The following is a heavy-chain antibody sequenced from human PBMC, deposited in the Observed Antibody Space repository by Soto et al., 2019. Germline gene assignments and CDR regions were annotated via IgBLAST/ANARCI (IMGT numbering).Heavy chain of an antibody. Sequence: GASVKVSCKASGYTFTSYAMHWVRQAPGQRLEWMGWINAGNGNTKYSQKFQGRVTITRDTSGSTAYMELSSLRSEDTAVYYCARGVAGPLHWFDPWGQGTLVTVSS. CDR3: ARGVAGPLHWFDP. J-gene: IGHJ5*02. CDR2: INAGNGNT. V-gene: IGHV1-3*01. D-gene: IGHD6-19*01. CDR1: GYTFTSYA.